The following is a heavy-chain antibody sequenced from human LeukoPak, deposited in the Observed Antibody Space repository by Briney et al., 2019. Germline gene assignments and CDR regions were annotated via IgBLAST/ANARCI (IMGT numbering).Heavy chain of an antibody. D-gene: IGHD2-21*02. Sequence: QPGGSLRLSCAASGFDFSSNWMHWVRHAPGQGLVWVSRIKGDGISTNYADSVKGRFTISRDNAKNTLYLQMNSLRAEDTAVYYCARECGGDCYYFDYWGQGTLVTVSS. CDR2: IKGDGIST. CDR1: GFDFSSNW. J-gene: IGHJ4*02. V-gene: IGHV3-74*01. CDR3: ARECGGDCYYFDY.